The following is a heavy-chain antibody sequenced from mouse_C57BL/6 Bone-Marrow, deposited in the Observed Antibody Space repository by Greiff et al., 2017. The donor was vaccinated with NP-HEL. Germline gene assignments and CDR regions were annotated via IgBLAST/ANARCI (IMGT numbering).Heavy chain of an antibody. CDR2: INPSSGYT. J-gene: IGHJ1*03. V-gene: IGHV1-7*01. D-gene: IGHD6-2*01. CDR1: GYTFTSYW. CDR3: ARNLLSSYWYFDV. Sequence: VHLVESGAELAKPGASVKLSCKASGYTFTSYWMHWVKQRPGQGLEWIGYINPSSGYTKYNQKFKDKATLTADKSSSTAYMQLSSLTYEDSSVYYCARNLLSSYWYFDVWGTGTTVTVSS.